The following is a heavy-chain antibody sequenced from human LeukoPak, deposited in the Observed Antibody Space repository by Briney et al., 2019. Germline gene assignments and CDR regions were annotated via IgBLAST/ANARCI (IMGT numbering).Heavy chain of an antibody. D-gene: IGHD1-26*01. V-gene: IGHV3-7*05. Sequence: VGSLRLSCAASKFTFTNYWMSWVRLAPGKGLEWVANIKQDGSERYYVDSVKDRFTISRDNTENSLYLQMNSLRAEDTAVYYCARDIRLSYVGSTYFDHWGQGTLVTVSS. J-gene: IGHJ4*02. CDR2: IKQDGSER. CDR3: ARDIRLSYVGSTYFDH. CDR1: KFTFTNYW.